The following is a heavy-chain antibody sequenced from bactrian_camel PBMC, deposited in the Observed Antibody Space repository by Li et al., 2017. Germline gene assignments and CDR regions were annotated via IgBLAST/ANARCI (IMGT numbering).Heavy chain of an antibody. D-gene: IGHD6*01. CDR3: AASSRWSRCEFDY. J-gene: IGHJ4*01. CDR1: KFTYSTYC. Sequence: HVQLVESGGGSVQAGGSLRLSCAASKFTYSTYCMAWFRQVPGKEREGVAAIDSEGSTKYAESVKGRFTISYDNAKNILYLQMNSLKPEDTGQYSCAASSRWSRCEFDYSGQGTQVTVS. CDR2: IDSEGST. V-gene: IGHV3S9*01.